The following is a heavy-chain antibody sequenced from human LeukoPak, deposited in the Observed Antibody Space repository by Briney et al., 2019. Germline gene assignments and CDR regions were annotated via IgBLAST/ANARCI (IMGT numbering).Heavy chain of an antibody. CDR2: ISYDGSNK. V-gene: IGHV3-30-3*01. CDR1: GFTFSSYA. CDR3: ARDLTYGDSSYYFDY. J-gene: IGHJ4*02. Sequence: GGSLRLSCAASGFTFSSYAMHWVRQAPGKGLEWVAVISYDGSNKYCADSVKGRFTISRDNSKNTLYLQMNSLRAEDTAVYYCARDLTYGDSSYYFDYWGQGTLVTVSS. D-gene: IGHD4-17*01.